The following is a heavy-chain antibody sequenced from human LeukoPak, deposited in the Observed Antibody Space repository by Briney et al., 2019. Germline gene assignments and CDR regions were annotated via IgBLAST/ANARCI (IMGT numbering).Heavy chain of an antibody. V-gene: IGHV1-8*01. CDR1: GYTFTSYD. CDR3: ARGIVVVVAAHNWFDP. CDR2: MNPNSGNT. D-gene: IGHD2-15*01. J-gene: IGHJ5*02. Sequence: ASVKVSCKASGYTFTSYDINWVRQATGQGLEWMGWMNPNSGNTGYAQKFQGRVTMTRNTSISTAYMELSSLRSEDTAVYYCARGIVVVVAAHNWFDPWGQGTLVTVSS.